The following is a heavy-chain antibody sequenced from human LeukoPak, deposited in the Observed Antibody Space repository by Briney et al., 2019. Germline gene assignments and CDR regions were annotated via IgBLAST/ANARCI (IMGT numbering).Heavy chain of an antibody. CDR2: ISGSGGST. V-gene: IGHV3-23*01. J-gene: IGHJ3*02. CDR1: GLTISSYS. Sequence: GGSLRLSCAASGLTISSYSMNWVRQAPGKGLEWVSAISGSGGSTYYADSVKGRFTISRDNSKNTLYLQMNSLRAEDTAVYYCAKDGYDSSGYYYPDAFDIWGQGTLVTVSS. D-gene: IGHD3-22*01. CDR3: AKDGYDSSGYYYPDAFDI.